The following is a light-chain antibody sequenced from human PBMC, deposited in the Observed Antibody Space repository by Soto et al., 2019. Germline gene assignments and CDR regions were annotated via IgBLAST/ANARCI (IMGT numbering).Light chain of an antibody. V-gene: IGKV1-39*01. CDR1: QSISSY. CDR2: AAS. Sequence: DIQMTQSPSSLSASVGDRVTITCRASQSISSYLNWYQQKPGKAPKLLIYAASSLQSGVPSRFSGSGSGTAFTLTISSLQPEDIATYYCQQSYRTPLTFGGGTKVEIK. J-gene: IGKJ4*01. CDR3: QQSYRTPLT.